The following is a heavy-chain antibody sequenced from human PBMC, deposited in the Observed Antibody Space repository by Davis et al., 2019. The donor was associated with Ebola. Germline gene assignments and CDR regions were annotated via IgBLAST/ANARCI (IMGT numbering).Heavy chain of an antibody. V-gene: IGHV3-23*01. J-gene: IGHJ6*02. CDR3: ARAVQGVAATVPYYFYGMDV. Sequence: GESLKISCAASGFIVSSNYLSWVRQAPGKGLEWVSGISDSGGSTHYADSVKGRFTISRDNSKNTLYLQMNSLRAEDTAVYYCARAVQGVAATVPYYFYGMDVWGQGTTVTVSS. CDR1: GFIVSSNY. CDR2: ISDSGGST. D-gene: IGHD6-25*01.